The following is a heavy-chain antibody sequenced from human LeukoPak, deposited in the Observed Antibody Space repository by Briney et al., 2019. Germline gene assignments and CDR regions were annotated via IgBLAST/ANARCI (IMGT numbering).Heavy chain of an antibody. CDR3: ASLRPYYDSSGSVGEGY. Sequence: PSETLSLTCAVSGGSISSGGYSWSWIRQPPGKGLEWVGYIYHSGSTYYNPSLKSRVTISVDRPKNQFSLKLSSVTAADTAVYYCASLRPYYDSSGSVGEGYWGQGTLVTVSS. CDR1: GGSISSGGYS. CDR2: IYHSGST. D-gene: IGHD3-22*01. V-gene: IGHV4-30-2*01. J-gene: IGHJ4*02.